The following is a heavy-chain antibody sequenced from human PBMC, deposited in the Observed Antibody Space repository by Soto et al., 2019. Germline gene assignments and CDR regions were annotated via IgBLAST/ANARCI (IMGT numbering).Heavy chain of an antibody. CDR3: ARDYYDSSGYYSGFDY. CDR1: GYTFNSYY. CDR2: INPSGGST. J-gene: IGHJ4*02. Sequence: ASVKVSCKASGYTFNSYYIHWVRQAPGQGLEWMGMINPSGGSTNYAQKFQGRVTMTRDTSTSTAYMELSSLRSEDTAVYYCARDYYDSSGYYSGFDYWGQGTLVTVSS. D-gene: IGHD3-22*01. V-gene: IGHV1-46*02.